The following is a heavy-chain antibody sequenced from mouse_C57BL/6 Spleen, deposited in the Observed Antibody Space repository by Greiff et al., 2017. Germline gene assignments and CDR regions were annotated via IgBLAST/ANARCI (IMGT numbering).Heavy chain of an antibody. Sequence: QVQLKESGAELVKPGASVKISCKASGYAFSSYWMNWVKQRPGKGLEWIGQIYPGDGDTNYNGKFKGKATLTADKSSSTAYMQLSSLTSEDSAVYFCASSGNSWFAYWGQGTLVTVSA. CDR2: IYPGDGDT. D-gene: IGHD2-1*01. V-gene: IGHV1-80*01. CDR1: GYAFSSYW. CDR3: ASSGNSWFAY. J-gene: IGHJ3*01.